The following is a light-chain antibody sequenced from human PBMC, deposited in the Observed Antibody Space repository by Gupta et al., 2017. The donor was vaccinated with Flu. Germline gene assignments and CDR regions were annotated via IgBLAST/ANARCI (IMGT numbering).Light chain of an antibody. J-gene: IGLJ3*02. CDR1: SSNIGNNY. V-gene: IGLV1-51*02. Sequence: QSVLTQPPPVSAAPGQKVTISCSGSSSNIGNNYVSWYPQLPGTAPKLLIYENNRRPSAVPARFSGSKYGTSATMTNTGLQTGEEADYYWDSGDSSRSVGVFGGGTKLTVL. CDR3: DSGDSSRSVGV. CDR2: ENN.